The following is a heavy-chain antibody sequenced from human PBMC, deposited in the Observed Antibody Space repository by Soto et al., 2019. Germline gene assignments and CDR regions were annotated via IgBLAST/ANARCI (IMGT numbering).Heavy chain of an antibody. Sequence: GASVKVSCKASGYTFTGYHMHWVRQAPGQGLEWMGWINPNSGGTNYAQKFQGWVTMTRDTSISTAYMELSRLRSDDTAVYYCARALNHFSAAGPQMFDYWGQGTLVTVSS. V-gene: IGHV1-2*04. CDR1: GYTFTGYH. CDR2: INPNSGGT. J-gene: IGHJ4*02. D-gene: IGHD6-13*01. CDR3: ARALNHFSAAGPQMFDY.